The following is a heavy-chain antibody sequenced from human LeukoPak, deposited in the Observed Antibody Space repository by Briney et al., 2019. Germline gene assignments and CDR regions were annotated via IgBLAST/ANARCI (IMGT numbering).Heavy chain of an antibody. CDR3: ARIVVADFDY. D-gene: IGHD3-22*01. CDR1: GGSISSSNW. CDR2: IYHSGST. V-gene: IGHV4-4*02. Sequence: SETLSLTCAVSGGSISSSNWWSWVRQPPGKGLEWIREIYHSGSTNYNPSLKSRVTISVDTSKNQFSLKLSSVTAADTAVYYCARIVVADFDYWGRGTLVTVSS. J-gene: IGHJ4*02.